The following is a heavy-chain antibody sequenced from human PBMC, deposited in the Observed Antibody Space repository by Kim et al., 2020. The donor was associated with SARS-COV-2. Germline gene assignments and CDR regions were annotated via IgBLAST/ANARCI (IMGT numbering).Heavy chain of an antibody. CDR3: ARDPHRGYCSSTSCYKGWWFDP. D-gene: IGHD2-2*02. Sequence: ASVKVSCKASGYTFTSYGISWVRQAPGQGLEWMGWISAYNGNTNYAQKLQGRVTMTTDTSTSTAYMELRSLRSDDTAVYYCARDPHRGYCSSTSCYKGWWFDPWGQGTLVTVSS. J-gene: IGHJ5*02. CDR1: GYTFTSYG. V-gene: IGHV1-18*04. CDR2: ISAYNGNT.